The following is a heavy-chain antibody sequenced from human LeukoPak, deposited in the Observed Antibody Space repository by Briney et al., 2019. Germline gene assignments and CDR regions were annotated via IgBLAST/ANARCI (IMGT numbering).Heavy chain of an antibody. J-gene: IGHJ3*02. CDR1: GGSISSYY. Sequence: SSETLSLTCTVSGGSISSYYWSWIRQPPGKGLEWIGNIFYSGSTYYNPSLKSRVTISVDTSKNQFSLKLSSVTAADTAVYYCARRYGVAFDIWGQGTMVIVSS. V-gene: IGHV4-59*04. CDR2: IFYSGST. CDR3: ARRYGVAFDI. D-gene: IGHD4/OR15-4a*01.